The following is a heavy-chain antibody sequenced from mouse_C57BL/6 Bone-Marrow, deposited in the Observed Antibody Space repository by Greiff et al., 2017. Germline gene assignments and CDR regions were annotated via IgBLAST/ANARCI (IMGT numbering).Heavy chain of an antibody. CDR3: ARGGLRRRRRVVWDY. V-gene: IGHV1-50*01. Sequence: QVQLQQPGAELVKPGASVKLSCKASGYTFTSYWMQWVKQRPGQGLEWIGEIDPSDSYTNYNQKFKGKATLTVDTSSSTAYMQLSSLTSEDSAVYYCARGGLRRRRRVVWDYWGQATTLTVSS. CDR1: GYTFTSYW. J-gene: IGHJ2*01. CDR2: IDPSDSYT. D-gene: IGHD2-2*01.